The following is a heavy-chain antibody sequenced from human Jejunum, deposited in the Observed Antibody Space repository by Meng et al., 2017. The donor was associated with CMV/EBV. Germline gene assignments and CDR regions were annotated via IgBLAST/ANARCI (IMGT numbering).Heavy chain of an antibody. V-gene: IGHV1-18*01. CDR3: ARDLPGGTKGTWLDL. CDR1: GYIFNNYG. Sequence: QVPLGQVGAEVKKPVASGKVSCKASGYIFNNYGVSWVRQAPGQGPEWMGWISAYNGNTNYAQNFQGRFIMTTDTSTSTAYMELRSLRSDDTAVYYCARDLPGGTKGTWLDLWGQGTLVTVSS. CDR2: ISAYNGNT. J-gene: IGHJ5*02. D-gene: IGHD1-14*01.